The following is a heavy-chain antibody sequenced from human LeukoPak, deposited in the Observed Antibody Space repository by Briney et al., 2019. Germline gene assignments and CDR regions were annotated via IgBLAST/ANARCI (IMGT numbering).Heavy chain of an antibody. D-gene: IGHD3-22*01. V-gene: IGHV4-61*02. CDR2: IHTTGST. CDR3: AGETFYSTSSGSIEGVDY. Sequence: PSQTLSLTCTVSGGSISSGSYYWSWIRQPAGKGLEWIGRIHTTGSTNYNPSLKSRVTISVDASKNQFSLKLSSATAADTAVYFCAGETFYSTSSGSIEGVDYWGQGTLVTVSS. CDR1: GGSISSGSYY. J-gene: IGHJ4*02.